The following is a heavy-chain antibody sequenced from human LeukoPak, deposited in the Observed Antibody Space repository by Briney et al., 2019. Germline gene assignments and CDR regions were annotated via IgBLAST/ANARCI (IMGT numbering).Heavy chain of an antibody. D-gene: IGHD3-10*01. Sequence: GASVKVSCKASGYTFTSYDINWERQATGQGLEWMGWMNPTSGKTDYSQKFQGRVTMTRNTSISTAYMELSSLRSEDTAVYYCARGVRGVIITKIYYYYMDVWGKGTTVTISS. CDR2: MNPTSGKT. J-gene: IGHJ6*03. V-gene: IGHV1-8*01. CDR1: GYTFTSYD. CDR3: ARGVRGVIITKIYYYYMDV.